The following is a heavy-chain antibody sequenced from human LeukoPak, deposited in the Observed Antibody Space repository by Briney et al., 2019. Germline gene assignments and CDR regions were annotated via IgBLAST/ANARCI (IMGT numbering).Heavy chain of an antibody. J-gene: IGHJ3*02. V-gene: IGHV4-59*01. CDR1: GGSISSYY. CDR3: ARARGATIFQSAFDI. CDR2: IYYSGST. D-gene: IGHD5-24*01. Sequence: SSETLSLTCTVSGGSISSYYWSWIRQPPGKGLEWIGYIYYSGSTNYNPSLKSRVTISVDTSKNQFSLKPTSVTAADTAVYYCARARGATIFQSAFDIWGQGTMVTVSS.